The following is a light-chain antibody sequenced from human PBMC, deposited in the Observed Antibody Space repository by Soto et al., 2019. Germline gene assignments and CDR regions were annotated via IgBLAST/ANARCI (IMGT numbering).Light chain of an antibody. J-gene: IGKJ5*01. CDR1: QDISSW. CDR3: QQTHSFPVT. V-gene: IGKV1-12*01. Sequence: DIQMTQSPSFLSASVGDRVSITCRASQDISSWLAWYQQKPGKAPQLLIYIASSLQSGVPSRFSGSRSGTDFTLTISSLQPEDFATYYCQQTHSFPVTFGQGTRLEIK. CDR2: IAS.